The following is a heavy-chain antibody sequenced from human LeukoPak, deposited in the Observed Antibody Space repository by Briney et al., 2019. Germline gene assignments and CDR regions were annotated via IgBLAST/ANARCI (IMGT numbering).Heavy chain of an antibody. CDR2: IYYSGST. D-gene: IGHD3-10*01. Sequence: SETLSLTCTVSGGSISSYCWSWIRQPPEKGLEWIGYIYYSGSTNYNPSLKSRVTISVNTSKNQFSLKLSSVTAADTAVYYCARAYGSGSYYVFDYWGQGTLVTVSS. CDR1: GGSISSYC. J-gene: IGHJ4*02. CDR3: ARAYGSGSYYVFDY. V-gene: IGHV4-59*01.